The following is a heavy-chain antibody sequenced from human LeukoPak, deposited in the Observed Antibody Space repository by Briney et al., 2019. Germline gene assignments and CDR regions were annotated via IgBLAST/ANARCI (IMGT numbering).Heavy chain of an antibody. CDR2: VNTDGSST. CDR3: ARENGSRRPFDY. D-gene: IGHD3-10*01. Sequence: GGSLRLSCAASGFTFSTYWIHWVRQTPGKGLVWVSRVNTDGSSTNYADSVKGRFTVSRDNAKNTLYLQMNSLRAEGTAVYYCARENGSRRPFDYWGQGTLVTVSS. V-gene: IGHV3-74*01. CDR1: GFTFSTYW. J-gene: IGHJ4*02.